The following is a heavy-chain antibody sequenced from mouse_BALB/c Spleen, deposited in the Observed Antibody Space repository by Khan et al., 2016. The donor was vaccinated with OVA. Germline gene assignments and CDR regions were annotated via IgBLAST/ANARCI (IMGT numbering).Heavy chain of an antibody. CDR3: ASSVTIRTVVATDFDY. V-gene: IGHV3-2*02. CDR2: ISYSGRT. Sequence: EVQLQESGPGLVKPSQSLSLTCTVSGYSITSDYAWNWIRQFPGNKLEWMGYISYSGRTSYNPSLKSRISITRDTSKHQFFLQLNSVTTEDTATYYCASSVTIRTVVATDFDYWGQGTTLTVSS. J-gene: IGHJ2*01. D-gene: IGHD1-1*01. CDR1: GYSITSDYA.